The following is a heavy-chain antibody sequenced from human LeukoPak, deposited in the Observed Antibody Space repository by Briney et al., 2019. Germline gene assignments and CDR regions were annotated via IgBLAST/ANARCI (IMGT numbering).Heavy chain of an antibody. CDR2: IIPILGIA. CDR1: GYTFTGYY. D-gene: IGHD4-17*01. Sequence: SVKVSCKASGYTFTGYYMHWVRQAPGQGLEWMGRIIPILGIANYAQKFQGRVTITADKSTSTAYMELSSLRSEDTAVYYCARAQGLTVTTYLDYWGQGTLVTVSS. J-gene: IGHJ4*02. CDR3: ARAQGLTVTTYLDY. V-gene: IGHV1-69*04.